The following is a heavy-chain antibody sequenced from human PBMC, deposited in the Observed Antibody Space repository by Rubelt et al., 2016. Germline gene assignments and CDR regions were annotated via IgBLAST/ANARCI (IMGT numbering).Heavy chain of an antibody. CDR3: ARGEYYDFWSGYWRLENRFDP. Sequence: SGGSTYYADSVKGRFTISRDNSKNTLYLQMNSLRAEDTAVYYCARGEYYDFWSGYWRLENRFDPWGQGTLVTVSS. CDR2: SGGST. D-gene: IGHD3-3*01. J-gene: IGHJ5*02. V-gene: IGHV3-66*01.